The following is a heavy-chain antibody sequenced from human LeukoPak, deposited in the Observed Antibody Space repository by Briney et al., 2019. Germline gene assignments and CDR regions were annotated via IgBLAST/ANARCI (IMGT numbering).Heavy chain of an antibody. D-gene: IGHD5-18*01. J-gene: IGHJ4*02. Sequence: PGGSLRLSCTASGFTFSTYAMSWVRQAPGKGLEWVSAITDSGGNAYYAAPVKGRFTISRDNSKNTLYLQMNSLRAEDTAVYYCARVGYSYGSPIDYWGQGTLVTVSS. CDR2: ITDSGGNA. CDR1: GFTFSTYA. CDR3: ARVGYSYGSPIDY. V-gene: IGHV3-23*01.